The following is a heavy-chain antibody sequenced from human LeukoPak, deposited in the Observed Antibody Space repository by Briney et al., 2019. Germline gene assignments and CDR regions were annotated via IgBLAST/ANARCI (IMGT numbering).Heavy chain of an antibody. J-gene: IGHJ4*02. CDR1: GFTFSSYG. CDR2: ISYDGSNK. D-gene: IGHD2-2*01. Sequence: GGSLRLSCAASGFTFSSYGMHWVRQAPGKGLEWVAIISYDGSNKYYADSVKGRFTISRDNSKNTLYLQMNSLRAEDTAVYYCAKDSEGSRRPHYFDYWGQGTLVTVSS. CDR3: AKDSEGSRRPHYFDY. V-gene: IGHV3-30*18.